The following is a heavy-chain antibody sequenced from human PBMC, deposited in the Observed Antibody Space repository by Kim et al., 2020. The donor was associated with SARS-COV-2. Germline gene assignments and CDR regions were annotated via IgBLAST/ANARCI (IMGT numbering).Heavy chain of an antibody. J-gene: IGHJ4*02. CDR3: ARDDSGSYHFFDS. CDR1: GYTFTDFA. Sequence: ASVKVSCKASGYTFTDFAVNWLRQAPGQRLEWMGWISTAIGHTTYAQKFQDRLTMTTDTSTNTAYMELRSLTSDDTAVYFCARDDSGSYHFFDSWGQGTLVTVYS. CDR2: ISTAIGHT. V-gene: IGHV1-18*01. D-gene: IGHD1-26*01.